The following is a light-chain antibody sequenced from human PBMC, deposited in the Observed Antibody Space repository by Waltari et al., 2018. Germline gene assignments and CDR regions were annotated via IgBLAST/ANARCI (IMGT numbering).Light chain of an antibody. CDR2: DIN. J-gene: IGLJ2*01. V-gene: IGLV2-14*03. Sequence: QSALTQPASVSGSLGQSITISCSGTSSDIGGYSYVSWYRPSPSKVPTLIIHDINKVPSEVSHRFSGSRSGNTATLTISGLQAEDEAHYFCSSHSRTITLIFGGGTKLTVL. CDR1: SSDIGGYSY. CDR3: SSHSRTITLI.